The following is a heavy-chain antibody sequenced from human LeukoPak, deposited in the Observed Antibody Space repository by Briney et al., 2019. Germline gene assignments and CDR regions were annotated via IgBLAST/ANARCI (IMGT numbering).Heavy chain of an antibody. V-gene: IGHV3-48*01. Sequence: GGSLRLSCAASGFTFSSHSMNWVRQAPGKGLEWVSYISSSSSARYYADSVKGRFTISRDDARNSLYLQMNSLRAEDTAVYYCARMSGSRLPGYWGQGTLVTVSS. CDR1: GFTFSSHS. J-gene: IGHJ4*02. D-gene: IGHD3-3*01. CDR2: ISSSSSAR. CDR3: ARMSGSRLPGY.